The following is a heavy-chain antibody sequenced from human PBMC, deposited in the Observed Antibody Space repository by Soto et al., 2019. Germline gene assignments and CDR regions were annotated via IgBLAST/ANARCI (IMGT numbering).Heavy chain of an antibody. V-gene: IGHV1-2*04. Sequence: ASVKVSCKASGYTFTGYYMHWVRQAPGQGLEWMGWINPNSGGTNYAQKFQGWVTMTRDTSISTAYMELSRPRSDDPAVYYCATNPISLRDYSYSEFWGKGTTVPV. J-gene: IGHJ6*03. CDR3: ATNPISLRDYSYSEF. D-gene: IGHD2-8*01. CDR2: INPNSGGT. CDR1: GYTFTGYY.